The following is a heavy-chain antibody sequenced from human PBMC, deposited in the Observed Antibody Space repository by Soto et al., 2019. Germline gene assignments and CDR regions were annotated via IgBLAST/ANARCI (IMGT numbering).Heavy chain of an antibody. Sequence: PSETLYLTCTVSGGSIRSGGYYWSCIRKPPGKGLEWIGYIYYSGSNYYNPSLKSRVTISVDTSKNQFYLKLSSVTAADTAVYYCARGLYCSGGSCYPIPLFWGQGTMVT. CDR2: IYYSGSN. J-gene: IGHJ3*01. V-gene: IGHV4-31*03. D-gene: IGHD2-15*01. CDR1: GGSIRSGGYY. CDR3: ARGLYCSGGSCYPIPLF.